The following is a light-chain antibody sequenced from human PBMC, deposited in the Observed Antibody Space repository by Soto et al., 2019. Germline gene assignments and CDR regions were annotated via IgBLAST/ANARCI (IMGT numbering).Light chain of an antibody. V-gene: IGKV3-15*01. CDR2: DTS. J-gene: IGKJ5*01. CDR3: QPRGNWPQIT. Sequence: MTQSPPTKTGFPPEGATLSCRASQGIGDTLAWHQHKPGQTPRLLIYDTSTRATGVPARFSGSRSGTEFTLTIRSLQSEDFAIYYCQPRGNWPQITVGQGTRLAI. CDR1: QGIGDT.